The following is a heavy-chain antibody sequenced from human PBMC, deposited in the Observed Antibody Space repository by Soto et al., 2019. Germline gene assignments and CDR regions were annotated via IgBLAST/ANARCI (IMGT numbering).Heavy chain of an antibody. Sequence: GPLRLAGSASGCTFGSYSMNWVRQAPGKGLEWVSSISSSSSYIYYADSVKGRFTISRDNAKNSLYLQMNSLRAEDTAVYYCARDRHWLPLDYWGQGTLVTVYS. CDR3: ARDRHWLPLDY. V-gene: IGHV3-21*01. CDR2: ISSSSSYI. J-gene: IGHJ4*02. D-gene: IGHD6-19*01. CDR1: GCTFGSYS.